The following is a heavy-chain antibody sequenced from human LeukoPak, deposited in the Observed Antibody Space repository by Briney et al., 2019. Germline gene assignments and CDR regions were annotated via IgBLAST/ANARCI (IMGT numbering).Heavy chain of an antibody. Sequence: SVKVSCKASGGTFSSYAISWVRQAPGQGLEWMGGIIPIFGTANYAQKFQGRVTITADESTSTAYMELSSLRSEDTAVYYCARSIVATILGWYFDLWGRGTLVTVSS. D-gene: IGHD5-12*01. CDR3: ARSIVATILGWYFDL. CDR2: IIPIFGTA. J-gene: IGHJ2*01. CDR1: GGTFSSYA. V-gene: IGHV1-69*13.